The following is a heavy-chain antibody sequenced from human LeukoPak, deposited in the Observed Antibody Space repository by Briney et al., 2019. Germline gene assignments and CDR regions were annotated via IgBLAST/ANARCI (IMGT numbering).Heavy chain of an antibody. CDR2: IIPILGIA. CDR3: ARDNAHYGSGSYSPRAFDI. CDR1: GGTFSSYA. J-gene: IGHJ3*02. Sequence: SVKVSCKASGGTFSSYAISWVRQAPGQGLEWMGRIIPILGIANYAQKFQGRVTITADKSTSTAYMELSSLRSEDTAVYYCARDNAHYGSGSYSPRAFDIWGQGTTVTVSS. V-gene: IGHV1-69*04. D-gene: IGHD3-10*01.